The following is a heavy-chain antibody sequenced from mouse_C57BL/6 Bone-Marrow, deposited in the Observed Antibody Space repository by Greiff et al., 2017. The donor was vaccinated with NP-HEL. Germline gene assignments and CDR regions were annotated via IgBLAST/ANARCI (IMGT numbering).Heavy chain of an antibody. Sequence: QVQLQQPGAELVMPGASVKLSCKASGYTFTSYWMHWVKQRPGQGLEWIGEIDPSESYTNYNQKFKGKSTLTVDKSSSTAYMQLSSLTSEDSAVYYCARDFTTVVATRYFDVWGTGTTVTVSS. D-gene: IGHD1-1*01. CDR2: IDPSESYT. CDR3: ARDFTTVVATRYFDV. CDR1: GYTFTSYW. J-gene: IGHJ1*03. V-gene: IGHV1-69*01.